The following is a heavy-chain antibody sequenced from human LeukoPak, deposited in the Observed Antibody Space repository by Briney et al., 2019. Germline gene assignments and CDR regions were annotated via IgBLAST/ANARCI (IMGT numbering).Heavy chain of an antibody. CDR2: IYYSGGT. CDR1: GGSFSGYY. J-gene: IGHJ4*02. V-gene: IGHV4-34*01. CDR3: ARLRMVQLEHPLGFDY. D-gene: IGHD1-1*01. Sequence: PSETLSLTCAVYGGSFSGYYWSWIRQPPGKGLEWIGSIGSIYYSGGTYYNPSLKSRLTISADTSKNQFSLKLSSVTAADTAVYYCARLRMVQLEHPLGFDYWGQGTLVTVSS.